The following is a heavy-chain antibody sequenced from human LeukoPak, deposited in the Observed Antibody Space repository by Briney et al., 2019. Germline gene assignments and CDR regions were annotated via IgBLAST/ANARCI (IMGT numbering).Heavy chain of an antibody. Sequence: SETLSLTCTVSGGSISSGGYYWSWNRQHPGKGLEWIGYIYYSGSTYYNPSLKSRVTISVDTSKNQFSLKLSSVTAADTAVYYCARDASGSYSNWFDPWGQGTLVTVSS. D-gene: IGHD1-26*01. CDR2: IYYSGST. J-gene: IGHJ5*02. V-gene: IGHV4-31*03. CDR1: GGSISSGGYY. CDR3: ARDASGSYSNWFDP.